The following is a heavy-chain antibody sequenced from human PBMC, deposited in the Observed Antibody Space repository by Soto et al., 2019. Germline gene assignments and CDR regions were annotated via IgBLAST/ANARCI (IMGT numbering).Heavy chain of an antibody. V-gene: IGHV3-73*01. CDR2: IRTKVNDFAT. J-gene: IGHJ2*01. CDR3: TRPNDSGDYDWYFDL. D-gene: IGHD4-17*01. CDR1: GFTFRDSA. Sequence: GGSLRLSCAASGFTFRDSALHWVRQAPGKGLECVGRIRTKVNDFATIYTASVRGRFTISRDDSKNTAFLHMDSLKTEDTAIYFCTRPNDSGDYDWYFDLWGRGTLVTVSS.